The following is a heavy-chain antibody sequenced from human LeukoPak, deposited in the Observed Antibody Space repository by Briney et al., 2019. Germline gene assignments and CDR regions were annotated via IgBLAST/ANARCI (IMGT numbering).Heavy chain of an antibody. J-gene: IGHJ4*02. CDR3: ARAPAGADYYDSSGYSYYFDY. Sequence: SETLSLTCTVSGGSVSSGSYYWSWIRQPPGKGLEWIGYIYYSGSTNYNPSLKSRVTISVDTSKNQFSLKLSPVTAADTAVYYCARAPAGADYYDSSGYSYYFDYWGQGALVTVSS. CDR1: GGSVSSGSYY. D-gene: IGHD3-22*01. V-gene: IGHV4-61*01. CDR2: IYYSGST.